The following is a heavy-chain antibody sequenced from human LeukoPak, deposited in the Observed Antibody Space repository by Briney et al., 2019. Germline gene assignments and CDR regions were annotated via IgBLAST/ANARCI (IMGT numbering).Heavy chain of an antibody. CDR1: GGPISSYY. CDR3: ARHYDILTGIDY. V-gene: IGHV4-59*01. Sequence: SETLSLTCTVSGGPISSYYWSWIRQPPGKGLEWIGYIYYSGSTNYNPSLKSRVTISVDTSKNQFSLKLSSVTAADTAVYYCARHYDILTGIDYWGQGTLVTVSS. J-gene: IGHJ4*02. CDR2: IYYSGST. D-gene: IGHD3-9*01.